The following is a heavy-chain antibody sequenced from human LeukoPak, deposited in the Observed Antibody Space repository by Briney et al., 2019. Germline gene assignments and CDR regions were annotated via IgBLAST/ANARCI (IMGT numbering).Heavy chain of an antibody. CDR2: ISYDGRDQ. Sequence: PGRSLRLCCAASGFTSSYYAMHWVRQAPGRGLEWVAVISYDGRDQKYADSGSGRFIISRDDSNKTLYLQLNSLRPDDTAIYYCARESGYSYNRGYLDSWGQGTLVTVSS. D-gene: IGHD5-18*01. CDR1: GFTSSYYA. V-gene: IGHV3-30*03. CDR3: ARESGYSYNRGYLDS. J-gene: IGHJ4*02.